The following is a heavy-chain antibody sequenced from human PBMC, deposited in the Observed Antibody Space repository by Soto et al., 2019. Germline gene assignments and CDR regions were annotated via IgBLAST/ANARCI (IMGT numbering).Heavy chain of an antibody. CDR1: VFTFSSYA. Sequence: PVGSLRLACASSVFTFSSYAMHCVRHSPGKWLEWVAVISYDGSNKYYADSVKGRFTISRDNSKNTLYLQMNSLRAEDTAVYYCARSGSRGDGYTFIYYYSYGMDVWGQGTMVHVPS. V-gene: IGHV3-30-3*01. J-gene: IGHJ6*01. CDR3: ARSGSRGDGYTFIYYYSYGMDV. CDR2: ISYDGSNK. D-gene: IGHD5-12*01.